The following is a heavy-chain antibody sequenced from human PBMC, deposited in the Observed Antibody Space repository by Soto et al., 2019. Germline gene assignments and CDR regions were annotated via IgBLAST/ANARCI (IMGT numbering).Heavy chain of an antibody. CDR2: IYPGDSDT. V-gene: IGHV5-51*01. CDR3: ARQKLWMATINNDAFDV. J-gene: IGHJ3*01. D-gene: IGHD2-21*01. Sequence: GESLKISCRGSGYTFNTYWIGWVRQMPGKGLEWMGFIYPGDSDTTYSPSFQGQVTISVDKSISTAYLQWSSLKVSDTAIYYCARQKLWMATINNDAFDVWGQGTKGTVS. CDR1: GYTFNTYW.